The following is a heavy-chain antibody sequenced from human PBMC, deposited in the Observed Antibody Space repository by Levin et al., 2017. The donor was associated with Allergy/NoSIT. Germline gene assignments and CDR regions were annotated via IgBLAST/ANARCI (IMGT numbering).Heavy chain of an antibody. V-gene: IGHV3-11*05. CDR2: ISRGNSYT. D-gene: IGHD3-10*01. CDR1: GFIVSDSY. J-gene: IGHJ4*02. CDR3: ARGRVPNDY. Sequence: PGGSLRLSCAASGFIVSDSYMSWIRQAPGKGLEWVSYISRGNSYTNYLDSVKGRFTISRDNAKNSLYLQMNSLRAEGTAIYYCARGRVPNDYWGQGTLVTVSS.